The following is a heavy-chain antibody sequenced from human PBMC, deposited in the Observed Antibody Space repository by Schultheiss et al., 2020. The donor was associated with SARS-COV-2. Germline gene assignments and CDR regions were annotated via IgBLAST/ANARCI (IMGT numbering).Heavy chain of an antibody. V-gene: IGHV5-51*01. CDR3: ARQCSGGSCYYYYGMDV. D-gene: IGHD2-15*01. CDR1: GYSFTNNW. CDR2: IYPGDSDT. Sequence: GGSLRLSCKGSGYSFTNNWIGWVRQMPGKGLEWMGIIYPGDSDTRYSPSFQGQVTISADKSISTAYLQWSSLKASDTAMYYCARQCSGGSCYYYYGMDVWGQGTTVTVSS. J-gene: IGHJ6*02.